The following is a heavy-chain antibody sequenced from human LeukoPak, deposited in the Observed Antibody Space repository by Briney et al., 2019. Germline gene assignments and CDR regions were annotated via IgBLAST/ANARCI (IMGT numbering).Heavy chain of an antibody. J-gene: IGHJ3*01. CDR3: AKANPLIVGARAGGPINF. D-gene: IGHD1-26*01. V-gene: IGHV3-74*01. CDR2: INSDGSST. CDR1: GFTFSRYW. Sequence: GGSLRLSCAASGFTFSRYWMHWVRQGPGKGLVWVSRINSDGSSTSYADSVKGRFTISRDNAKNTLYLQMNSLRTEDTAVYYCAKANPLIVGARAGGPINFWGQGTMVTVSS.